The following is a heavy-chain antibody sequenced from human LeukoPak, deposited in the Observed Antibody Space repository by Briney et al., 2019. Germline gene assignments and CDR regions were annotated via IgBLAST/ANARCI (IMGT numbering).Heavy chain of an antibody. CDR2: ISYDGSNK. Sequence: GGSLRLSCAASGFTFSNYGMHWVRQAPGKGLEWVAVISYDGSNKYYTDSVKGRSTIFRDNSKNTLYLQMNSLRAEDTAVYYCAKDRTAGYDGLVDYWGQGTLVTVSS. CDR1: GFTFSNYG. J-gene: IGHJ4*02. D-gene: IGHD5-12*01. V-gene: IGHV3-30*18. CDR3: AKDRTAGYDGLVDY.